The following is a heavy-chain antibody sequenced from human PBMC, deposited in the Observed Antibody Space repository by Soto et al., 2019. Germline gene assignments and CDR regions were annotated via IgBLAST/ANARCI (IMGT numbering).Heavy chain of an antibody. D-gene: IGHD5-12*01. J-gene: IGHJ6*02. CDR2: INPSGGST. CDR1: GYTFTSYY. Sequence: GASVKVSCKASGYTFTSYYMHWVRQAPGQGLEWMGIINPSGGSTSYAQKFQGRVTMTRDTSTSTVYMELSSLRSEDTAVYYCARGKVVAEYYHYYGMDVWGQGTTVTVSS. V-gene: IGHV1-46*01. CDR3: ARGKVVAEYYHYYGMDV.